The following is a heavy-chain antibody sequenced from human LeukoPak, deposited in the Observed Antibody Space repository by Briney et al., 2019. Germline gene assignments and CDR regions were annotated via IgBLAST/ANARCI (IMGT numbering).Heavy chain of an antibody. D-gene: IGHD3-3*01. CDR1: GGSISSYY. J-gene: IGHJ4*02. CDR3: ARTYDFWSGPRFDY. V-gene: IGHV4-59*01. CDR2: IYYSGST. Sequence: PSETLSLTCTVSGGSISSYYWSWIRQPPGKGLEWIGYIYYSGSTNYNPSLKNRVTISVDTSKNQFSLKLSSVTAADTAVYYCARTYDFWSGPRFDYWGQGTLVTVSS.